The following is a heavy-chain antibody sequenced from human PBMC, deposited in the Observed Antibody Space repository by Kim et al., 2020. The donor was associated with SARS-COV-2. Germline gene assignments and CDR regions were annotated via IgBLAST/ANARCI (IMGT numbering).Heavy chain of an antibody. Sequence: VKGRFTISRANAKNSLYLQKNSLRAEDTAVYYCARVQLEMDISTAVFDPWGQGTLVTVSS. D-gene: IGHD1-1*01. V-gene: IGHV3-21*01. J-gene: IGHJ5*02. CDR3: ARVQLEMDISTAVFDP.